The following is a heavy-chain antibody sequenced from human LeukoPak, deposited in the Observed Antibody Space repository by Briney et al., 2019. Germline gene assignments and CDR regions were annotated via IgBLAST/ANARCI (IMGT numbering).Heavy chain of an antibody. J-gene: IGHJ4*02. V-gene: IGHV1-3*01. Sequence: ASVKVSCKASGYTFTSYAMHWVRQAPGQRLEWMGWINAGNGNTKYSQKFQGRVTITRDTSASAAYMELSSLRSEDTAVYYCAGSLKMATTATAYWGQGTLVTVSS. CDR2: INAGNGNT. CDR1: GYTFTSYA. CDR3: AGSLKMATTATAY. D-gene: IGHD5-24*01.